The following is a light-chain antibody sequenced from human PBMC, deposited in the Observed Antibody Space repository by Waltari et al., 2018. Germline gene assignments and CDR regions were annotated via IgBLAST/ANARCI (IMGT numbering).Light chain of an antibody. J-gene: IGKJ2*01. V-gene: IGKV3-20*01. CDR2: DAP. Sequence: EIVLTQSPGTLSLSPGERATLSCRASQRVGNNYLTWYQQKPGQAPRLLIYDAPTRASGIPDRFSGSGSGTDFTLTISRLEPEDLAVYYCQQYGDSPLYTFGQGTKLEI. CDR3: QQYGDSPLYT. CDR1: QRVGNNY.